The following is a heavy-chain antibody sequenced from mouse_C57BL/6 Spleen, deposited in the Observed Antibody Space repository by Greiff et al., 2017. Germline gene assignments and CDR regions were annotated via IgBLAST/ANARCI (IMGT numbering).Heavy chain of an antibody. J-gene: IGHJ4*01. CDR3: ATLYYGSYAMDY. V-gene: IGHV1-4*01. D-gene: IGHD1-1*01. Sequence: VQLQQSGAELARPGASVKMSCKASGYTFTSYTMHWVKQRPGQGLEWIGYINPSSGYTKYNQKFKDKATLTADKSSSTAYMQLSSLTSEDSAVYYCATLYYGSYAMDYWGQGTSVTVSS. CDR2: INPSSGYT. CDR1: GYTFTSYT.